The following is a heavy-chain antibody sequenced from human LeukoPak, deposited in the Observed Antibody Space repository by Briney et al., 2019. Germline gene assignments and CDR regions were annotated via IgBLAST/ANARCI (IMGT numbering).Heavy chain of an antibody. CDR3: ASRGIAVAGNNWFDP. D-gene: IGHD6-19*01. CDR2: INHSGST. V-gene: IGHV4-34*01. Sequence: SETLSLTCAVYGGSFSGYYWSWIRQPPGKGLEWIGEINHSGSTNYNPSLKSRVTISVDTSKNQFSLKLSSVTAADTAVYYCASRGIAVAGNNWFDPWGQGTLVTVSP. CDR1: GGSFSGYY. J-gene: IGHJ5*02.